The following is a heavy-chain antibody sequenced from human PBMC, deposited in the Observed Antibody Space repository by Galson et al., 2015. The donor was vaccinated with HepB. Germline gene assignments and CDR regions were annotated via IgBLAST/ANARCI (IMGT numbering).Heavy chain of an antibody. CDR2: INAGNGNT. Sequence: SVKVSCKASGYTFTSYAMHWVRQAPGQRLEWMGWINAGNGNTKYSQKFQGRVTITRDTSASTAYMELSSLRSEDTAVYYCARDQKVPADFNWFDPWGQGTPATVSS. V-gene: IGHV1-3*01. CDR1: GYTFTSYA. J-gene: IGHJ5*02. CDR3: ARDQKVPADFNWFDP. D-gene: IGHD2-2*01.